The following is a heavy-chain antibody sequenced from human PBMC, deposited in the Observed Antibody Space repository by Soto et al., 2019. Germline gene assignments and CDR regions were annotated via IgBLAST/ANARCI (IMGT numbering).Heavy chain of an antibody. Sequence: EVQLLESGGTWVQPGGSLRLSCAASGFTFITYAMTWVRQAPGKGLEWVSTITGSGGSTYYADSVKGRFTISRDNSKNTLYLQMNSLRAEDTAVYYCAKDPLEYAYSYLDYWGQGTLVTVSS. J-gene: IGHJ4*02. CDR1: GFTFITYA. CDR3: AKDPLEYAYSYLDY. V-gene: IGHV3-23*01. CDR2: ITGSGGST. D-gene: IGHD2-21*01.